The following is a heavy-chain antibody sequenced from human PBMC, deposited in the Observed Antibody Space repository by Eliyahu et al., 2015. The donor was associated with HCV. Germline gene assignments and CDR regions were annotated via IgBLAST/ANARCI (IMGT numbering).Heavy chain of an antibody. Sequence: QVQLQESGPGLVKPSETLSLTCTVSGGSIXTYYWSXXRQPPGXGLEWIGYIHSSGSTNYNPXLKSRVTISVDTSKNQFSLNXTSVTAADTAVYYCASGGGGIAVAGTGGWFDPWGQGTLVTVSS. CDR2: IHSSGST. CDR3: ASGGGGIAVAGTGGWFDP. D-gene: IGHD6-19*01. V-gene: IGHV4-59*01. CDR1: GGSIXTYY. J-gene: IGHJ5*02.